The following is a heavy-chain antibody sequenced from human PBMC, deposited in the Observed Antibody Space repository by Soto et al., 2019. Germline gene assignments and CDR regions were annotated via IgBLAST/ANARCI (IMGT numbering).Heavy chain of an antibody. V-gene: IGHV2-5*02. D-gene: IGHD5-18*01. Sequence: QITLKESGPTLVKPTQTLTLTCTFSGFSLSTSGVNVGWIRQPPGKALEWLALIYWDDAKRYSPSLKNRLTITKDTSKNLVVLTMTNIDPVDTATYYCAHRRRGYSYGYYFDYWGQGTLVTVSS. CDR1: GFSLSTSGVN. CDR2: IYWDDAK. J-gene: IGHJ4*02. CDR3: AHRRRGYSYGYYFDY.